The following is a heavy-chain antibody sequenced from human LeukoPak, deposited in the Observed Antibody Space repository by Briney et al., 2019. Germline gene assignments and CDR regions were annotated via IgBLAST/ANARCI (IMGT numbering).Heavy chain of an antibody. Sequence: GGSLRLSCAASGFTFSTYTMNWVRQAPGKGLEWLSYITSSSTIYYADSVKGRFTISRDNAKNSLYLQMNSLRVEDTAVYYCVRAIAAAASYWGQGTLVTVSS. CDR2: ITSSSTI. D-gene: IGHD6-13*01. J-gene: IGHJ4*02. CDR3: VRAIAAAASY. CDR1: GFTFSTYT. V-gene: IGHV3-48*01.